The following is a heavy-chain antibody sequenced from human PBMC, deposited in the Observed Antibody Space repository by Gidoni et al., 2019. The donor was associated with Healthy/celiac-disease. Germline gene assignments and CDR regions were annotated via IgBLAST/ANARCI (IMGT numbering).Heavy chain of an antibody. CDR1: GGSISSYY. CDR3: ARERAAGITFGGVILGWFDP. Sequence: QVQLQESGPGLVKPSETLSLTCTVSGGSISSYYWSWIRQPPGKGLEWIGYIYYSGSTNYNPSLKSRVTISVDTSKNQFSLKLSSVTAADTAVYYCARERAAGITFGGVILGWFDPWGQGTLVTVSS. J-gene: IGHJ5*02. CDR2: IYYSGST. V-gene: IGHV4-59*01. D-gene: IGHD3-16*02.